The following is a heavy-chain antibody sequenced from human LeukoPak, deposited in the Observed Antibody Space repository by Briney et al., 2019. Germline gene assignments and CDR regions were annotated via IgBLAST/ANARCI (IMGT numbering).Heavy chain of an antibody. Sequence: PGGSLRLSCAASGFTFSSYGMHWVRQAPGKGLEWVAFIRYDGSNKYYADSVKGRFTISRDNSKNTLYPQMNSLRAEDTAVYYCAKDGYDSSGYLIAFDYWGQGTLVTVSS. CDR3: AKDGYDSSGYLIAFDY. J-gene: IGHJ4*02. V-gene: IGHV3-30*02. D-gene: IGHD3-22*01. CDR1: GFTFSSYG. CDR2: IRYDGSNK.